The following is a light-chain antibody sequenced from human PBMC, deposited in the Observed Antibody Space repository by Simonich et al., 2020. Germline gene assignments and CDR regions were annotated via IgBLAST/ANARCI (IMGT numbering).Light chain of an antibody. CDR2: GAS. CDR3: QQYNNWPLT. V-gene: IGKV3-15*01. Sequence: EIVMTQSPATLSVSPGERATLPGRASQSVSSNLTRYQQKPGQAPRLLNYGASTRATGIPARFSGSGSGTEFTLTISSMQSEDFAVYYCQQYNNWPLTFGGGTKVEIK. J-gene: IGKJ4*01. CDR1: QSVSSN.